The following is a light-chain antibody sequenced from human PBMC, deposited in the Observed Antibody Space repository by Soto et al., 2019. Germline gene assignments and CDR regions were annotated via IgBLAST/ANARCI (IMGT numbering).Light chain of an antibody. V-gene: IGKV1-17*01. J-gene: IGKJ5*01. CDR2: AAS. Sequence: DIQMTQSPSSLSESAGDRVTITCRASQGISTYLNWYQQKPGKAPKLLIYAASSLQSEVPSRFSGSGSGTEFTLTISSLQPEDFATYYCQQLNSFPITFGQGTRLEIK. CDR1: QGISTY. CDR3: QQLNSFPIT.